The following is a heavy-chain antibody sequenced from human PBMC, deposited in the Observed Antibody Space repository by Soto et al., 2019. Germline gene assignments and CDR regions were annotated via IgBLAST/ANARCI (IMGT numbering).Heavy chain of an antibody. V-gene: IGHV1-18*01. CDR3: ARDRRFYCSSTSFHLGDWFDP. Sequence: QVQLVQSGAEVKKPGASVKVSCKASGYTFTSYGISWVRQAPGQGLEWMGWISAYNGNTNYAQKLQGRVTMTTDTSTSTAYMELRSLRSDDTAVYYCARDRRFYCSSTSFHLGDWFDPWGQGTLVTVSS. CDR1: GYTFTSYG. D-gene: IGHD2-2*01. J-gene: IGHJ5*02. CDR2: ISAYNGNT.